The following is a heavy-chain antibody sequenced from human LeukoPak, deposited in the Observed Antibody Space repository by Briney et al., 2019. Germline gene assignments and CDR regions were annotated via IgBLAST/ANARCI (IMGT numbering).Heavy chain of an antibody. D-gene: IGHD4-17*01. CDR1: GFTFSSYA. CDR2: ISGSGGST. CDR3: AKNPTTVTSQEYY. J-gene: IGHJ4*02. V-gene: IGHV3-23*01. Sequence: PGASLRLSCAASGFTFSSYATSWVRQAPGKGLEWVSAISGSGGSTYYADSVKGRFTISRDNSKNTLYLQMNSLRAEDTAVYYCAKNPTTVTSQEYYWGQGTLVTVSS.